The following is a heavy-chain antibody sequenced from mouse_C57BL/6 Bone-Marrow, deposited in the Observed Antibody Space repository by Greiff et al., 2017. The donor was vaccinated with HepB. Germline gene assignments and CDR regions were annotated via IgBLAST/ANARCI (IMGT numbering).Heavy chain of an antibody. CDR2: ISYDGSN. Sequence: ESGPGLVKPSQSLSLTCSVTGYSITSGYYWNWIRQFPGNKLEWMGYISYDGSNNYNPSLKNRISITRDTSKNQFFLKLNSVTTEDTATYYCARDPTLVAPYAMDYWGQGTSVTVSS. V-gene: IGHV3-6*01. CDR3: ARDPTLVAPYAMDY. CDR1: GYSITSGYY. D-gene: IGHD1-1*01. J-gene: IGHJ4*01.